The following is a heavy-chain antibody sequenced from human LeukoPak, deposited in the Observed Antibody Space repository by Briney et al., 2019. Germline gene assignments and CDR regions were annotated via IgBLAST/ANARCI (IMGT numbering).Heavy chain of an antibody. CDR1: GGTFSSYA. CDR3: ARDEASGSYSWFDP. J-gene: IGHJ5*02. CDR2: IIPIFGTA. D-gene: IGHD1-26*01. Sequence: SVKVSRKASGGTFSSYAISWVRQAPGQGLEWMGGIIPIFGTANYAQRFQGRVTITADESTSTAYMELSSLRSEDTAVYYCARDEASGSYSWFDPWGQGTLVTVSS. V-gene: IGHV1-69*01.